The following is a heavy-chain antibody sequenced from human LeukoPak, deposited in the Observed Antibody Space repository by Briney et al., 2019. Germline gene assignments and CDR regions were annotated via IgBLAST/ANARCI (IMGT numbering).Heavy chain of an antibody. Sequence: SETLSLTCTVSGGSISSYYWSWIRQPPGKGLEWIGYIYYSGSTNYNPSLKSRVTISVDTSKNQFSLKLSSVTAADTAVYYCARVTGYIIEDYFDYWGQGTLVTVSS. J-gene: IGHJ4*02. V-gene: IGHV4-59*01. D-gene: IGHD6-13*01. CDR2: IYYSGST. CDR1: GGSISSYY. CDR3: ARVTGYIIEDYFDY.